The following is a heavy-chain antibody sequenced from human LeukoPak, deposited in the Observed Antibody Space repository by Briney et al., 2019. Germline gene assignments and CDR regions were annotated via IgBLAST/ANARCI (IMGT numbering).Heavy chain of an antibody. D-gene: IGHD3-22*01. V-gene: IGHV4-59*01. CDR3: ARVSSALGYFDY. Sequence: PSETLSLTCTVSGGSISSYYWSWIRQPPGKGLEWIGYIYYSGSTNYNPSLKSRVTISVDTSKNQFSLKLSSVTAADTAAYYCARVSSALGYFDYWGHGTLVTVSS. J-gene: IGHJ4*01. CDR2: IYYSGST. CDR1: GGSISSYY.